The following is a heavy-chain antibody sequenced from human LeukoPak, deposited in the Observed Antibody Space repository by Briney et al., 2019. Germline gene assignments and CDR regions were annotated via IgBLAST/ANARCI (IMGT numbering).Heavy chain of an antibody. CDR2: IDASGSI. Sequence: SETLSLTCTVSGGSISSGSYYWSWIRQPAGKGLEWIGRIDASGSINHNPTLKSRVTISVDTSKNQFSLKLSSVTAADTAVYYCARTPIYYFDNSGYYNWGQGTLVTVSS. V-gene: IGHV4-61*02. J-gene: IGHJ4*02. CDR1: GGSISSGSYY. CDR3: ARTPIYYFDNSGYYN. D-gene: IGHD3-22*01.